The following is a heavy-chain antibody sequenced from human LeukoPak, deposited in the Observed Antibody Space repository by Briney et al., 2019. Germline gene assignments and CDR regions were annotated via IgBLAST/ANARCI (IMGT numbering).Heavy chain of an antibody. J-gene: IGHJ4*02. CDR2: ISAYNGNT. D-gene: IGHD4-17*01. V-gene: IGHV1-18*04. CDR1: GCTFTSYG. CDR3: ARDRRYYGDYVDY. Sequence: GASVKVSCKASGCTFTSYGTSWVRPAPGQGVEWMGWISAYNGNTNYAQKLQGRVTMTTDTSTSTAYMELRSLRSDDTAVYYCARDRRYYGDYVDYWGQGTLVSVSS.